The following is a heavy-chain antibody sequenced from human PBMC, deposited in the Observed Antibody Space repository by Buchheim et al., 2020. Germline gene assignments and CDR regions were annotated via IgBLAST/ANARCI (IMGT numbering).Heavy chain of an antibody. Sequence: QLQLQESGPGLVKPSETLSLTCTVSGGSISSSSYYWGWIRQPPGKGLEWIGSIYYSGSTYYNPSLKSRVTISVDTSKNQFSLKLSSVTAADTAVYYCARDRIPIEGDYAPFDYWGQGTL. CDR1: GGSISSSSYY. D-gene: IGHD4-17*01. CDR3: ARDRIPIEGDYAPFDY. J-gene: IGHJ4*02. CDR2: IYYSGST. V-gene: IGHV4-39*02.